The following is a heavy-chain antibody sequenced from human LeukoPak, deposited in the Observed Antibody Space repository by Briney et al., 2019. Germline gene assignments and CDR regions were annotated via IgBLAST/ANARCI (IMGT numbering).Heavy chain of an antibody. CDR1: GFTFSDYY. D-gene: IGHD6-19*01. Sequence: PGGSLRLSCAASGFTFSDYYMSWVRQAPGKGLEWVANMNQDGSEQYYVDSVKGRFSISRDNAKKSLYLQMNSLRAEDTAVYYCSRGQGCAYWGQGTLVTVSS. CDR2: MNQDGSEQ. J-gene: IGHJ4*02. V-gene: IGHV3-7*04. CDR3: SRGQGCAY.